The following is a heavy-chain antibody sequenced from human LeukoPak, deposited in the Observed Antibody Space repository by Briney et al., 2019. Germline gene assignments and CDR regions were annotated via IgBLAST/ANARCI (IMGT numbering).Heavy chain of an antibody. Sequence: KPGGSLRLSCAASGFIFSSYSMNWVRQAPGKGLEWVSCISDSSSYIYYADSVKGRFTISRDNAKNSLYLQMNSLRAEDTAVYYCASDRQQLLTQLGPPPFDYWGRRTLVTVSS. V-gene: IGHV3-21*06. CDR1: GFIFSSYS. J-gene: IGHJ4*02. D-gene: IGHD6-13*01. CDR3: ASDRQQLLTQLGPPPFDY. CDR2: ISDSSSYI.